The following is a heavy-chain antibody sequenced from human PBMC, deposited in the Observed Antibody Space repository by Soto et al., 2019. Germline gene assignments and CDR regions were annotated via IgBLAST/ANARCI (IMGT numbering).Heavy chain of an antibody. V-gene: IGHV3-74*01. CDR2: LNSDGSTT. CDR1: GFTFSSYW. D-gene: IGHD6-13*01. J-gene: IGHJ4*02. CDR3: ARVGRQLVLSKLVY. Sequence: GGSLRLSCAASGFTFSSYWMHWVRQAPGKGLAWVSRLNSDGSTTNYADSVKGRFTISRDNARNTLYLQMNSLRAEDTAVYYCARVGRQLVLSKLVYWGQGTLVTVSS.